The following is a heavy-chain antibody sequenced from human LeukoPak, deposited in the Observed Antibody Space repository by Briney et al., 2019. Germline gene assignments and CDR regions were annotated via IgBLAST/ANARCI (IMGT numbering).Heavy chain of an antibody. CDR3: ARAPVTSCRGAFCYPFDI. Sequence: GESLRLSCAASGFTFSGSGMHWVRQAPGKGLEWVAFIRYHGSDKFYADSVKGRFTISRDNSKNTLYLQMNSLRADDAAVYYCARAPVTSCRGAFCYPFDIWGQGTLVTVSS. CDR1: GFTFSGSG. D-gene: IGHD2-15*01. CDR2: IRYHGSDK. J-gene: IGHJ4*02. V-gene: IGHV3-30*02.